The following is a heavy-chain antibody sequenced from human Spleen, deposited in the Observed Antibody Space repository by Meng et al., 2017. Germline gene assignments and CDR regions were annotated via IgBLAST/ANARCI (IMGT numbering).Heavy chain of an antibody. V-gene: IGHV1-69*06. CDR2: SIPIFGTP. CDR3: ARISWTRYYFDY. J-gene: IGHJ4*02. CDR1: GYTFTSYG. Sequence: QVQRVQSGAEVKKPGASVKVSCKASGYTFTSYGISWVRQAPGQGLEWMGGSIPIFGTPKYAQKFQGRVTITADKSTSTVYMELSSLRSEDTALYFCARISWTRYYFDYWGQGTLVTVSS. D-gene: IGHD3/OR15-3a*01.